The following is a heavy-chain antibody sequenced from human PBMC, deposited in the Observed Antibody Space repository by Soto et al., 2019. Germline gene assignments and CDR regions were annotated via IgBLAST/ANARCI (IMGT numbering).Heavy chain of an antibody. CDR1: GGSISSGGYY. D-gene: IGHD3-3*01. V-gene: IGHV4-31*03. CDR3: ARDGYYDFWSGHSDGMDV. Sequence: QVQLQESGPGLVKPSQTLSLTCTVSGGSISSGGYYWSWIRQHPGKGLEWIGYIYYSGSTYYNPSRTTRVTISGHTCTNQFSLKLRSVTAADTAVYYCARDGYYDFWSGHSDGMDVWGQGTTVTVSS. CDR2: IYYSGST. J-gene: IGHJ6*02.